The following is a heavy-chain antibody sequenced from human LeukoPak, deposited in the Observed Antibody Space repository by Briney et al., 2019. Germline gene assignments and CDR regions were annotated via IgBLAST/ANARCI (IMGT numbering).Heavy chain of an antibody. Sequence: GGSLRLSCAASGFTFSSYAMHWVSQAPGKGLEWVAVISYDGSNKNYADSMKGRFTISRDDSKNTLYLQMNSLRAEDTAVYYCARVRGDHFDDWGQGTLVTVSS. CDR2: ISYDGSNK. CDR3: ARVRGDHFDD. J-gene: IGHJ4*02. CDR1: GFTFSSYA. V-gene: IGHV3-30*04. D-gene: IGHD3-16*01.